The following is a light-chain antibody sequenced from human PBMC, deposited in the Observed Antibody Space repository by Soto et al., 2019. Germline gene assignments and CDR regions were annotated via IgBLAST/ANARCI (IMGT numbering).Light chain of an antibody. CDR2: KTS. CDR3: QYYDNYSWT. J-gene: IGKJ1*01. Sequence: DIQLTQSPSTLSASVGDRVTITCRASQSIGVWLTWYQQKPGKAPNFLIYKTSTLESGVPSRFSGSGSGTEFTLTSSNLQPDDFATSHCQYYDNYSWTFGQGTKVEIK. V-gene: IGKV1-5*03. CDR1: QSIGVW.